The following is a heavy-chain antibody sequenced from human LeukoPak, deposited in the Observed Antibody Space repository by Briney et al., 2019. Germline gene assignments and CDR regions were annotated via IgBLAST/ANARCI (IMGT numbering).Heavy chain of an antibody. J-gene: IGHJ4*02. Sequence: KPGGSLRLSCAGSGFTFSDYYMSWIRQAPGKGLEWVSYISSGGSYTNFADSVKGRFTISRDNAKNTLYLQMNSLRAEDTAVYYCARDSPRRWGGSGSSYIPFDYWGQGTLVTVSS. V-gene: IGHV3-11*06. CDR1: GFTFSDYY. D-gene: IGHD3-10*01. CDR2: ISSGGSYT. CDR3: ARDSPRRWGGSGSSYIPFDY.